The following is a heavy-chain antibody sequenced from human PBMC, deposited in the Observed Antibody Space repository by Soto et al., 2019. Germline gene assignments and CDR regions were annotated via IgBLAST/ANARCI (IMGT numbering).Heavy chain of an antibody. J-gene: IGHJ1*01. CDR1: GFTFKYYA. D-gene: IGHD2-8*01. CDR2: ISGSGDKT. Sequence: EVQLLQSGGGLAQPGTSLRLSCAASGFTFKYYAMTWVRQAPGKGLEWVSTISGSGDKTDYADSVNGRFRVSRDNSKDALYLRMDSLRADDTALCYCARASKWYGGQYLQDWGQGTLVTVSS. CDR3: ARASKWYGGQYLQD. V-gene: IGHV3-23*01.